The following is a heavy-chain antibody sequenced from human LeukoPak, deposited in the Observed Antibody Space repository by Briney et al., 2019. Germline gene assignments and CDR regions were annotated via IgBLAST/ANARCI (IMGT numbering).Heavy chain of an antibody. V-gene: IGHV3-9*01. CDR1: GFTFDDYA. CDR3: AKGSTPGIAAAGTFDY. D-gene: IGHD6-13*01. CDR2: ISWNSGSI. Sequence: LRLSCAASGFTFDDYAMHWVRQAPGKGLEGVSGISWNSGSIGYADSVKGRFTISRDNAKNSLYLQMNSLRAEDTALYYCAKGSTPGIAAAGTFDYWGQGTLVTVSS. J-gene: IGHJ4*02.